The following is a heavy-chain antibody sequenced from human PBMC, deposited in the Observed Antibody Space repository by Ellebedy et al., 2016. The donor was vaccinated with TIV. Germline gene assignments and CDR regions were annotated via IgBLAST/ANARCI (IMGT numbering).Heavy chain of an antibody. CDR3: ARDNKRVSRQGAAAMFSRFDP. CDR1: GGSISSYY. D-gene: IGHD2-2*01. V-gene: IGHV4-59*01. Sequence: MPSETLSLTCTVSGGSISSYYWSWIRQPPGKGLEWIGYIYYSGSTNYNPSLKSRVTISVDTSKNQFSLKLSSVTAADTAVYYCARDNKRVSRQGAAAMFSRFDPWGQGTLVTVSS. CDR2: IYYSGST. J-gene: IGHJ5*02.